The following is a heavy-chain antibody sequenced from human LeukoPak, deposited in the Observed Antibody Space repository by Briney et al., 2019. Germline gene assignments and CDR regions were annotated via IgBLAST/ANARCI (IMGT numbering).Heavy chain of an antibody. CDR1: GGSISSSSYY. V-gene: IGHV4-39*01. Sequence: SETLSLTCTASGGSISSSSYYWGWIRQPPGKGLEWIGSIYYSGSTYYNPSLKSRVTISVDTSKNQFSLKLSSVTAADTAVYYCAGQYSSGWYYFDYWGQGTLATVSS. CDR3: AGQYSSGWYYFDY. J-gene: IGHJ4*02. D-gene: IGHD6-19*01. CDR2: IYYSGST.